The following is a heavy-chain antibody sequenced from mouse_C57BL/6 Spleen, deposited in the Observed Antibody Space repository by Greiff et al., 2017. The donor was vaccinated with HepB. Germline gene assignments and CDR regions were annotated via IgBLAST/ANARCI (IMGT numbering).Heavy chain of an antibody. CDR1: GYTFTSYG. CDR2: IYPRNGNT. J-gene: IGHJ4*01. CDR3: ARRDYGSGYAMDY. D-gene: IGHD1-1*01. Sequence: VQLQQSGAELARPGASVKLSCKASGYTFTSYGISWVKQRTGQGLEWIGEIYPRNGNTYYNEKFKGKATLTADKSSSTAYMELRSLTSEDSAVYFCARRDYGSGYAMDYWGQGTSVTVSS. V-gene: IGHV1-81*01.